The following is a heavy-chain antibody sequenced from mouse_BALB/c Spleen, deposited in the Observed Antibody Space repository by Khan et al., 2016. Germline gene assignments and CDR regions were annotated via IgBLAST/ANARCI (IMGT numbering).Heavy chain of an antibody. CDR1: GFDFSRYW. CDR3: SRLPYYGRCAY. D-gene: IGHD1-2*01. CDR2: INPDSSTI. V-gene: IGHV4-1*02. J-gene: IGHJ3*01. Sequence: EVKLLESGGGLVQPGGSLKLSCAASGFDFSRYWMSWVRQAPGKGLEWIGDINPDSSTINYTPSLKDKFIISRENAKNPLYLQMSKVRSEDTALYYCSRLPYYGRCAYWVQGTLFTVSA.